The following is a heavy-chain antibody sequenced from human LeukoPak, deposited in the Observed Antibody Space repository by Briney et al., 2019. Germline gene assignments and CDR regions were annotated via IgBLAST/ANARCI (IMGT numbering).Heavy chain of an antibody. D-gene: IGHD3-16*01. J-gene: IGHJ5*02. CDR1: GFTLSSYC. CDR2: IKEDGSQK. CDR3: AKDLGTKSRWFDP. V-gene: IGHV3-7*01. Sequence: GGSLRLSCAASGFTLSSYCMSWVRQAPGKGLEWVANIKEDGSQKYYVDSVKGRFTISRDNAKNTLYLQMNSLRAEDTAVYYCAKDLGTKSRWFDPWGQGTLVTVSS.